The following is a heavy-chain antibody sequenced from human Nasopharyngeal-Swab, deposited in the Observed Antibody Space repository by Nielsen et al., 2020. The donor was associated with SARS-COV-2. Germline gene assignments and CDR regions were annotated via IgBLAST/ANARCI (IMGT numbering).Heavy chain of an antibody. CDR2: ISGGGDST. V-gene: IGHV3-23*01. CDR3: ARCHYGLDV. J-gene: IGHJ6*02. CDR1: GFTFNSFA. Sequence: GGPLRLSCAASGFTFNSFAISGARKAQGKGLEWVSGISGGGDSTHSADSVKGRFTIPRDNAKNSLYLQMTSLSAEDTAVNYCARCHYGLDVWGQGTTVTVSS. D-gene: IGHD2-8*01.